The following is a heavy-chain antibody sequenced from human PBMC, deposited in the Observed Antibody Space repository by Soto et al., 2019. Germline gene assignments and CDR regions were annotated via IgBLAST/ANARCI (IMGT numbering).Heavy chain of an antibody. Sequence: SETLSLTCTVSGGSVSSSSYYWGWIRQPPGKGLEWIGSIYYSGSTYYNPSLKSRVTISVDTSKNQFSLKLSSVTAADTAVYYCARLLGLRFFDYWGQGTLVTVSS. V-gene: IGHV4-39*01. CDR1: GGSVSSSSYY. D-gene: IGHD4-17*01. CDR3: ARLLGLRFFDY. CDR2: IYYSGST. J-gene: IGHJ4*02.